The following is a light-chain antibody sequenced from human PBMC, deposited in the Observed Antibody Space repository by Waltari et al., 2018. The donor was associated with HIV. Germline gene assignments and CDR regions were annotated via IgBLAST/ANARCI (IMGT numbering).Light chain of an antibody. J-gene: IGKJ1*01. CDR3: QQYVSSPWT. CDR1: QSLSNSY. CDR2: DAS. Sequence: EVVLTQSPGTLSLSPGERATLSCRASQSLSNSYLAWYQQKPGQAPRLLISDASSRATGIPDKFSGSGSGTDFTLTISKLEPEDFAVYYCQQYVSSPWTFGQGTKVEIK. V-gene: IGKV3-20*01.